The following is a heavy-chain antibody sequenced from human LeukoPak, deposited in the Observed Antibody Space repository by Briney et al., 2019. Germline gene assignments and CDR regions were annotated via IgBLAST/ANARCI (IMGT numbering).Heavy chain of an antibody. CDR3: AREDYTSGRAAAFLC. Sequence: GGSLRLSCAASEFSLKSHHMHWVRQAPGKGLEWVAGISIDGNSLYYADSVKGRFTVSRDNSKNTLFLHMNSLRHEDTAVYYCAREDYTSGRAAAFLCWGRGTLAIVSS. CDR1: EFSLKSHH. J-gene: IGHJ4*02. V-gene: IGHV3-30*04. D-gene: IGHD6-19*01. CDR2: ISIDGNSL.